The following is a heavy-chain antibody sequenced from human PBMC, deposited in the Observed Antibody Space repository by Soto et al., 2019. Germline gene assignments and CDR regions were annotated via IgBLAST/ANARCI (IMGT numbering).Heavy chain of an antibody. J-gene: IGHJ4*02. D-gene: IGHD6-19*01. V-gene: IGHV3-23*01. CDR3: AKSRYSSGWYADY. CDR1: AFTFSSYA. CDR2: ISGSGGST. Sequence: GGSLRLSCAASAFTFSSYAMSWVRQAPGKGLEWVSAISGSGGSTYYADSVKGRFTISRDNSKNTLYLQMNSLRAEDTAVYYCAKSRYSSGWYADYWGQGTLVTVSS.